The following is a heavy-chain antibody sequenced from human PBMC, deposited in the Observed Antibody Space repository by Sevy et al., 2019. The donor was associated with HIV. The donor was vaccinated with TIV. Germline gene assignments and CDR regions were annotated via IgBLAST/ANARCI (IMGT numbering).Heavy chain of an antibody. CDR1: GFTFSNYA. CDR2: LWSHGRRE. V-gene: IGHV3-33*03. J-gene: IGHJ3*01. Sequence: GGSLRLSCAGSGFTFSNYAMHWVRQAPGKGLECVAGLWSHGRREYYADFAKGQFTISRDNSKNTVYLHMDSLRTDDTAVYYCAKEDDAFDVWGQGTMVTVSS. CDR3: AKEDDAFDV.